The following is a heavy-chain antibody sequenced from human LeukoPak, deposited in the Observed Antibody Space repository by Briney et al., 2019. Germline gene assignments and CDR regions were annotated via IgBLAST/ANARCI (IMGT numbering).Heavy chain of an antibody. CDR2: INTDGSST. CDR3: ARSTTVTTGESFDY. J-gene: IGHJ4*02. D-gene: IGHD4-17*01. CDR1: GFTFSSYW. V-gene: IGHV3-74*01. Sequence: PGGSLRLSCAASGFTFSSYWMHWVRQAQGKGLVWVSRINTDGSSTSYADSVKGRFTISRDNAKNTLYLQMNSLRAEDTAVHYCARSTTVTTGESFDYWGQGTLVTVSS.